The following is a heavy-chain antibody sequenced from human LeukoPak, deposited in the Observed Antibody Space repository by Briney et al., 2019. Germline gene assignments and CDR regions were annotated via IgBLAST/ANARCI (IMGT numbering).Heavy chain of an antibody. Sequence: SVKVSCKASGGTFSSYTISWVRQAPGQGLEWMGGITPMFGTANYAQKFQGRVTITADESTSTAYMELSGLRSEDTAMYYCARDAAIYDNSAFYYLWWGQGTLITVSS. V-gene: IGHV1-69*01. CDR3: ARDAAIYDNSAFYYLW. D-gene: IGHD3-22*01. CDR2: ITPMFGTA. J-gene: IGHJ4*02. CDR1: GGTFSSYT.